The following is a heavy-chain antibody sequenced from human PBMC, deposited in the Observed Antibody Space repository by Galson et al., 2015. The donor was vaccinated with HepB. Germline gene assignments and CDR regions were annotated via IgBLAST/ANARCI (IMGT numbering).Heavy chain of an antibody. CDR1: GYTFTSYY. V-gene: IGHV1-46*03. CDR2: INPSGGST. Sequence: KVSCKASGYTFTSYYMHWVRQVPGQGLEWMGIINPSGGSTSYAQKFQGRVTMTRDTSTSTVYMELSSLRSEDTAVYYCARSITMIVVVIGYWGQGTLVTVSS. J-gene: IGHJ4*02. D-gene: IGHD3-22*01. CDR3: ARSITMIVVVIGY.